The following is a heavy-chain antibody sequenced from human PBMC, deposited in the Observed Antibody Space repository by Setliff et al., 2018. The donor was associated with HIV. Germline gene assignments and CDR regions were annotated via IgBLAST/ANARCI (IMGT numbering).Heavy chain of an antibody. J-gene: IGHJ3*02. Sequence: PSETLSLTCNVSDGSISSSSYHWAWIRQPPGKGLEWIGTIYYSGNTYYRPSLKNRVTVSIDTSKNQFSLRLNSVTAADTAVYYCARQSGYTRGWDIFGLIAGSFDIWGQGTMVTVSS. D-gene: IGHD3-3*01. V-gene: IGHV4-39*01. CDR1: DGSISSSSYH. CDR2: IYYSGNT. CDR3: ARQSGYTRGWDIFGLIAGSFDI.